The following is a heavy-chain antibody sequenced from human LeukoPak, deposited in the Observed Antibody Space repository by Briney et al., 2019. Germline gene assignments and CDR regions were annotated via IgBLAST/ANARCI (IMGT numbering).Heavy chain of an antibody. J-gene: IGHJ3*02. CDR2: IYYSGST. D-gene: IGHD6-6*01. Sequence: SETLSLTCTVSGGSISSYYWSWIRQPPGKGLEWIGCIYYSGSTNYNPSLKSRVTISVDTSKNQFSLKLSSVTAADTAVYYCARSRPVHAFDIWGQGTMVTVSS. CDR1: GGSISSYY. V-gene: IGHV4-59*01. CDR3: ARSRPVHAFDI.